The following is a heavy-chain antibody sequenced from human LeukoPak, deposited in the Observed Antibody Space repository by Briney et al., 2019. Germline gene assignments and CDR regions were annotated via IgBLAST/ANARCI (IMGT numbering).Heavy chain of an antibody. Sequence: GGSLRLSCTVSGITLSSYAMSWVRQAPGKGLEWVSAISGSGGSTYYADSVKGRFTISRDNSKNTLYLQMNSLRAEDTAVYYCAKARGIVGATSNFDYWGQGTLVTVSS. J-gene: IGHJ4*02. CDR3: AKARGIVGATSNFDY. CDR1: GITLSSYA. D-gene: IGHD1-26*01. CDR2: ISGSGGST. V-gene: IGHV3-23*01.